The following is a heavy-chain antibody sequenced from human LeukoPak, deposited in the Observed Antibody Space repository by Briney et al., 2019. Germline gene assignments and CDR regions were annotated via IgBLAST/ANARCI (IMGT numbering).Heavy chain of an antibody. J-gene: IGHJ4*02. Sequence: GAPVKVSCKASGYTFTGYYMHWVRQAPGQGLEWMGWINPNSGGTNYAQKFQGRVTMTRDTSISTAYMELSRLRSDDTAVYYCARALWVLSAAGTLDYWGQGTLVTVSS. D-gene: IGHD6-13*01. CDR2: INPNSGGT. V-gene: IGHV1-2*02. CDR3: ARALWVLSAAGTLDY. CDR1: GYTFTGYY.